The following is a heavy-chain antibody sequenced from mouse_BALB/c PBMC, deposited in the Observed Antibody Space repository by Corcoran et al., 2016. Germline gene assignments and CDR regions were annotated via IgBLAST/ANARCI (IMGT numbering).Heavy chain of an antibody. CDR1: GYSFTGYY. Sequence: LVKTGASVKISCKASGYSFTGYYVHWVKQSHGKSLEWIGYISCYNGATSYNQKFKGKATFTVDTSSTTPYMQFNSLTSEDSAVYYCARRDYDFPYFDYWGQGTTLTVSS. D-gene: IGHD2-4*01. V-gene: IGHV1S34*01. J-gene: IGHJ2*01. CDR2: ISCYNGAT. CDR3: ARRDYDFPYFDY.